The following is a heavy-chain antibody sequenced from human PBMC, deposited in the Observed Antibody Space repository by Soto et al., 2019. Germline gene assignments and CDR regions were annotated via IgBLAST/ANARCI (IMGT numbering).Heavy chain of an antibody. V-gene: IGHV3-23*01. Sequence: GGSLRLSCAASGFTFSSYAMSWVRQAPGKGLEWVSAISGSGGSTYYADSVKGRFTISRDNSKNTLYLQMNSLRAEDTAVYYCEKDSWDSGSSLGMDVWGQGTTVTVYS. CDR2: ISGSGGST. CDR1: GFTFSSYA. J-gene: IGHJ6*02. D-gene: IGHD1-26*01. CDR3: EKDSWDSGSSLGMDV.